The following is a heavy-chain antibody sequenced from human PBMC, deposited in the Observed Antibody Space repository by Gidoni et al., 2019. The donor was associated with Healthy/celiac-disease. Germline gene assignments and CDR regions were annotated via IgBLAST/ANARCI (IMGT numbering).Heavy chain of an antibody. V-gene: IGHV3-33*01. CDR2: IWYDGSNK. Sequence: QVQLVESGGGVVQPGSSLRLSCAASGFTFSSYCMHWVRQAPGKGLEWVAVIWYDGSNKYYADSVKGRFTISRDNSKNTLYLQMNSLRAEDTAVYYCARDGYYYDSSGYYTYYYYGMDVWGQGTTVTVSS. CDR1: GFTFSSYC. D-gene: IGHD3-22*01. CDR3: ARDGYYYDSSGYYTYYYYGMDV. J-gene: IGHJ6*02.